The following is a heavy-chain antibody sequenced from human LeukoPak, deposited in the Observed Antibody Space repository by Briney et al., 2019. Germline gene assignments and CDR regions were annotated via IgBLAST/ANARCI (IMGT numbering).Heavy chain of an antibody. D-gene: IGHD5-18*01. J-gene: IGHJ4*02. Sequence: GESLKISCKGSGYSFTSYWIGWVRQMPGKGLEWMGIIYPGDSDTRYSPSFQGQVTISADKSISTAYLQWSSLKASDTAMYYCVRGGYSYGLFYYFDYWGQGTLVTVSS. V-gene: IGHV5-51*01. CDR1: GYSFTSYW. CDR3: VRGGYSYGLFYYFDY. CDR2: IYPGDSDT.